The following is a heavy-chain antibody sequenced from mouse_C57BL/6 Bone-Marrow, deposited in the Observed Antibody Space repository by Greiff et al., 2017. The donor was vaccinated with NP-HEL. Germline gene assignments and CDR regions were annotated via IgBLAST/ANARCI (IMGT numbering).Heavy chain of an antibody. V-gene: IGHV1-64*01. CDR2: IHPNSGST. CDR1: GYTFTSYW. CDR3: ARLGMITPAWFAY. Sequence: QVQLKQPGAELVKPGASVKLSCKASGYTFTSYWMHWVKQRPGQGLEWIGMIHPNSGSTNYNEKFKSKATLTVDKSSSTAYMQLSSLTSEDSAVYYCARLGMITPAWFAYWGQGTLVTVSA. D-gene: IGHD2-4*01. J-gene: IGHJ3*01.